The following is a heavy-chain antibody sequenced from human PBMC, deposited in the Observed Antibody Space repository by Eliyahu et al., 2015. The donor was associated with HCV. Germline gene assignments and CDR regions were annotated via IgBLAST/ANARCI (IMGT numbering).Heavy chain of an antibody. CDR3: ARSLSSPRTTVPGRPFDS. J-gene: IGHJ4*02. CDR2: VFYSGGT. CDR1: GGSISTSSXY. V-gene: IGHV4-39*01. Sequence: QLQLQESGPGLVKPSEXLSLTCTVXGGSISTSSXYGGXXRXPPGGGVGWIGSVFYSGGTYDSPSLKSRVTMSIDTSENKFFLTLKSVTAADTAIYYCARSLSSPRTTVPGRPFDSWGQGTLVTVSS. D-gene: IGHD1-1*01.